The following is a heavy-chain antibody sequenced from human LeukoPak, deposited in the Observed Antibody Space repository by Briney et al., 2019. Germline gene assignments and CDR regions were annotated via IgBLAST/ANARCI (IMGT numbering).Heavy chain of an antibody. J-gene: IGHJ4*02. CDR3: ARVWGIAAAGGEIEY. CDR2: ISSSSTI. D-gene: IGHD6-13*01. V-gene: IGHV3-48*02. CDR1: GFTFSSYS. Sequence: GWSLRLSCAASGFTFSSYSMNWVSQAPGKGLEWVSYISSSSTIYYADSVKGRFTISRDNAKNSLYLQMNSLRDEDTAVYYCARVWGIAAAGGEIEYWGQGTLVTVSS.